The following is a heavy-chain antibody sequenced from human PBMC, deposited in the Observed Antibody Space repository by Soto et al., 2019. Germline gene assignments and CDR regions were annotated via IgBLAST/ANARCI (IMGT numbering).Heavy chain of an antibody. D-gene: IGHD5-12*01. CDR3: ARAPGGQWLRPRSPYYFDY. Sequence: KQSQTLSLTCAISGDSVSSNSAAWNWIRQSPSRGLEWLGRTYYRSKWYNDYAVSVKSRITINPDTSKNQFSLQLNSVTPEDTAVYYCARAPGGQWLRPRSPYYFDYWGQGTLVTVSS. CDR2: TYYRSKWYN. V-gene: IGHV6-1*01. J-gene: IGHJ4*02. CDR1: GDSVSSNSAA.